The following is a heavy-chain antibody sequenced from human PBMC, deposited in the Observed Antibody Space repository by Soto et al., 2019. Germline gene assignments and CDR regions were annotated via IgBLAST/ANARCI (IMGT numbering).Heavy chain of an antibody. D-gene: IGHD6-19*01. V-gene: IGHV3-53*01. J-gene: IGHJ5*02. Sequence: GGSLRLSCAASGFSVSSNYVTWVRQAPGKGLEWVSVIYSGGTTYYADSVKGRFTISRDNSKNTVFLQMNSLRVEDTAVYYCARGPPGIAVAGTDWFDPLGQGNLVTVS. CDR2: IYSGGTT. CDR3: ARGPPGIAVAGTDWFDP. CDR1: GFSVSSNY.